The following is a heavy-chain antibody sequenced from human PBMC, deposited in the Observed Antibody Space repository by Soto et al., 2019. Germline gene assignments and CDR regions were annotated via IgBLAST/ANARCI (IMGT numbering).Heavy chain of an antibody. J-gene: IGHJ5*02. CDR1: GFSLXTXXXX. CDR2: IYWDDDK. V-gene: IGHV2-5*02. CDR3: AHFGFSSSQFDP. Sequence: QITLEESGPTLVKPTQTLTLTCTFSGFSLXTXXXXXXXXXXXXXXALEWLALIYWDDDKRYNPSLKRRLTXTKXTSXNQXVXTXTXMDPVDTATYFCAHFGFSSSQFDPWGQGTLVTVSS. D-gene: IGHD6-13*01.